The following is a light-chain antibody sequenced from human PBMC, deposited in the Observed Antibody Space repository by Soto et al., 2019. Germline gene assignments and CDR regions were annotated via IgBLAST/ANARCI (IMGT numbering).Light chain of an antibody. CDR2: DVN. Sequence: QSALTQPRSVSGSPGQSVTISCTGTNSDVGGYDYVSWYQQDPGKAPKLMIYDVNKRPSGVPDRFSGSKSGNTASLTISGLQAEDEADYYCCSHAGSYTLVFGGGTKLTVL. V-gene: IGLV2-11*01. CDR3: CSHAGSYTLV. J-gene: IGLJ3*02. CDR1: NSDVGGYDY.